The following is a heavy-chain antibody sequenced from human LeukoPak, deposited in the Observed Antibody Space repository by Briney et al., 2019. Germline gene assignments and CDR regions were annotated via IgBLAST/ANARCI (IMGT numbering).Heavy chain of an antibody. CDR3: ARDGYNFGYFDY. Sequence: SETLSLTCTVSGGSISTHNWNWIRQTPGKELEWIGYVYYNGGTRSNPSLRTRLTISVDTSKTQFSLSLRSVTAADTAVYFCARDGYNFGYFDYWGQGILVTVSS. J-gene: IGHJ4*02. V-gene: IGHV4-59*11. CDR1: GGSISTHN. CDR2: VYYNGGT. D-gene: IGHD5-24*01.